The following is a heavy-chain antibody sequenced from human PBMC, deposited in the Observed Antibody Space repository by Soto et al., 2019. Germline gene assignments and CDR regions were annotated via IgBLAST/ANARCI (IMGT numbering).Heavy chain of an antibody. Sequence: SETLSLTSAVAGASTSNTHWLSWVRPRPGKGLEWIGEIYHSVTTNCDPSLKSRGTISLDQSKSQFSLKLTSVTAADTADYYCAIPRDADFDYWGPGTLVTVS. CDR1: GASTSNTHW. J-gene: IGHJ4*02. V-gene: IGHV4-4*02. CDR2: IYHSVTT. CDR3: AIPRDADFDY.